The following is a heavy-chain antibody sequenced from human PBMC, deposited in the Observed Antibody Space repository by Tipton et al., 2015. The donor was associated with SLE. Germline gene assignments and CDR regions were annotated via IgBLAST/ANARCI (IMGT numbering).Heavy chain of an antibody. V-gene: IGHV3-74*01. D-gene: IGHD6-19*01. CDR3: AKHPRLEPFDAFDI. J-gene: IGHJ3*02. CDR2: INSDGSST. CDR1: GFTFSSYW. Sequence: GSLRLSCAASGFTFSSYWMSWVRQAPGKGLVWVSRINSDGSSTSYADSVKGRFTISRDNAKNTLYLQMNSLRAEDTAVYYCAKHPRLEPFDAFDIWGQGTMVTVSS.